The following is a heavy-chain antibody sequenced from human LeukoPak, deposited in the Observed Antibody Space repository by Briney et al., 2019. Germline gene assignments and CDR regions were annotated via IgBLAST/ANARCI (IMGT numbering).Heavy chain of an antibody. D-gene: IGHD5-18*01. CDR2: ISYDGSNK. Sequence: GGSLRLSCAASGFTFSSYAMHWVRQAPGKGLEWVAVISYDGSNKHYADSVKGRFTISRDNSKNTLYLQMNSLRAEDTAVYYCARDRYSYGYGWEDYWGQGTLVTVSS. J-gene: IGHJ4*02. CDR1: GFTFSSYA. V-gene: IGHV3-30*04. CDR3: ARDRYSYGYGWEDY.